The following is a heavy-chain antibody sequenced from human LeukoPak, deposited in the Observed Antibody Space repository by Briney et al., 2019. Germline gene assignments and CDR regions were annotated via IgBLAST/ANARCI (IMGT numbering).Heavy chain of an antibody. Sequence: SETLSLTCTVSGGSISSYYWSWIRQPPGKGLEWIGYIYYSGSTNYNPSLKSRVTISVDTSKNQFSLKLSSVPAADTAVYYCAREFYGAASLGYWGQGTLVTVSS. CDR2: IYYSGST. CDR3: AREFYGAASLGY. D-gene: IGHD3-3*01. CDR1: GGSISSYY. V-gene: IGHV4-59*01. J-gene: IGHJ4*02.